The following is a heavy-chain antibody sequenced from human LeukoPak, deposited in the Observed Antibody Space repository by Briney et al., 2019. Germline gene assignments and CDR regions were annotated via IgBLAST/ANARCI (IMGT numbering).Heavy chain of an antibody. Sequence: SVKVSCKASGGTFSSYAISWVRQAPGQGLEWMGGIIPIFGTANYAQKFQGRVTITEDESTSTAYMELSSLRSEDTAVYYCARVVDCSGGSCYGHFDYWGQGTLVTVSS. CDR2: IIPIFGTA. J-gene: IGHJ4*02. V-gene: IGHV1-69*13. CDR3: ARVVDCSGGSCYGHFDY. CDR1: GGTFSSYA. D-gene: IGHD2-15*01.